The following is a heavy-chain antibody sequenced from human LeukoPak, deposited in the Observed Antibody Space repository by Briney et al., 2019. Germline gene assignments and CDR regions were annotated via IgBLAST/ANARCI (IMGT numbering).Heavy chain of an antibody. CDR2: IYHSGST. CDR1: GGSISSGGYS. D-gene: IGHD2-2*01. CDR3: ARDRIVVVPAAPYYYYYGMDV. J-gene: IGHJ6*02. V-gene: IGHV4-30-2*01. Sequence: SQTLSPTCAVSGGSISSGGYSWSWIRQPPGKGLEWIGYIYHSGSTYYNPSLKSRVTISVDRSKNQFSLKLSSVTAADTAVYYCARDRIVVVPAAPYYYYYGMDVWGQGTTVTVSS.